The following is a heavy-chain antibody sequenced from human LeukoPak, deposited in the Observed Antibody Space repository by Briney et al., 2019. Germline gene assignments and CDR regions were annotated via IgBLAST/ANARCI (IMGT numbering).Heavy chain of an antibody. Sequence: SVKVSCKASGGTFSSYAISWVRQAPGQGLEWMGGIILIFGTANYAQKFQGRVTITADESTSTAYMELSSLRSEDTAVYYCAALAQGSSISLDYWGQGTLVTVSS. J-gene: IGHJ4*02. CDR1: GGTFSSYA. CDR3: AALAQGSSISLDY. V-gene: IGHV1-69*13. D-gene: IGHD2-2*01. CDR2: IILIFGTA.